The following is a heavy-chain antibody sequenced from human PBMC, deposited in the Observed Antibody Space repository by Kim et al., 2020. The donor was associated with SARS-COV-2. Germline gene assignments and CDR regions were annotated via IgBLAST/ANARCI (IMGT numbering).Heavy chain of an antibody. J-gene: IGHJ4*01. CDR2: IHFGGGGT. D-gene: IGHD6-25*01. V-gene: IGHV1-46*01. CDR1: GYSLSGYF. Sequence: ASVKVSCKASGYSLSGYFIHWVRQPPGQGLEWMATIHFGGGGTTFAQRFQGRVTMTRDTSTTTVYMEMGGLTSDDTAVYYCATEVSGTHYFEYWGHGTLV. CDR3: ATEVSGTHYFEY.